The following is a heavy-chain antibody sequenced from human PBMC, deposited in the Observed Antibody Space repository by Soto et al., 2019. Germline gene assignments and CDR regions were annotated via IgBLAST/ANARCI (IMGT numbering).Heavy chain of an antibody. D-gene: IGHD1-1*01. J-gene: IGHJ5*02. CDR3: ARDGHNMNDVDH. CDR2: INNDGSEK. Sequence: EVQLVESGGVLVQRGVSLRLSCTASGFTAGDFWMNWVRQAPGKGLEWVALINNDGSEKYYVDSVKGRFTISRDNTKNSVYLQMSSLRVEDTALYYCARDGHNMNDVDHWGQGTLVTVSS. V-gene: IGHV3-7*01. CDR1: GFTAGDFW.